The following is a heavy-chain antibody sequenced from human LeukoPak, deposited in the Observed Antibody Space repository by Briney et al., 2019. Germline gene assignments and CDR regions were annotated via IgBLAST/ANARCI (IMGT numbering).Heavy chain of an antibody. Sequence: GASVKVSCKASGYTFTSYGISWVRQAPGQGLEWMGWISAYNGNTNYAQKLQGRVTMTTDTSTSTAYMELRSLRSDDTAVYYCARDPAWYYDILTGPQLYYLDYWGQGTLVTVSS. CDR1: GYTFTSYG. V-gene: IGHV1-18*01. CDR2: ISAYNGNT. CDR3: ARDPAWYYDILTGPQLYYLDY. D-gene: IGHD3-9*01. J-gene: IGHJ4*02.